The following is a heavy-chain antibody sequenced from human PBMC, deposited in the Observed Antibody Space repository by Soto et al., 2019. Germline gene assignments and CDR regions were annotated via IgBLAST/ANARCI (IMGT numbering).Heavy chain of an antibody. V-gene: IGHV4-39*01. CDR2: IYYSGST. D-gene: IGHD2-8*02. Sequence: SETLSLTCTVSGGSISSSSYYWGWIRQPPGKGLEWIGSIYYSGSTYYNPSLKSRVTISVDTSKNQFSLKLSSVTAADTAVYYCARHRTETGDFDYWGQGTLVTVSS. CDR1: GGSISSSSYY. CDR3: ARHRTETGDFDY. J-gene: IGHJ4*02.